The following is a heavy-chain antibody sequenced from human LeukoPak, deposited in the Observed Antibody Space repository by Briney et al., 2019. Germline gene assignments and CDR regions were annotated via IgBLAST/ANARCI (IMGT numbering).Heavy chain of an antibody. Sequence: GGSLRLSCTASGVSISTYTMNWVRQAPGKGVGWVSYISSSSSTIYYAASVKGRFTISRDNAKNSLYLKMNSLRDEDTAVYYCARGEDIVVQFDYWGQGTLVTVSS. D-gene: IGHD2-15*01. CDR1: GVSISTYT. V-gene: IGHV3-48*02. CDR3: ARGEDIVVQFDY. CDR2: ISSSSSTI. J-gene: IGHJ4*02.